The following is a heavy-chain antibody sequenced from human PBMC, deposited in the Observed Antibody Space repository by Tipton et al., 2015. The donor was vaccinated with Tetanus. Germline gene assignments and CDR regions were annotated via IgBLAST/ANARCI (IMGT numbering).Heavy chain of an antibody. CDR2: VYYSGTT. D-gene: IGHD5-24*01. CDR3: ARDDGYTGLNS. V-gene: IGHV4-31*03. CDR1: GGSISSDGAC. Sequence: RSLRLSCTVSGGSISSDGACWSWIRQHPGEGLEWIGSVYYSGTTYYNPSLRNRVTISADTTKNLFSLKLRSVTAADAAVYFCARDDGYTGLNSWGQGALVTVSS. J-gene: IGHJ4*02.